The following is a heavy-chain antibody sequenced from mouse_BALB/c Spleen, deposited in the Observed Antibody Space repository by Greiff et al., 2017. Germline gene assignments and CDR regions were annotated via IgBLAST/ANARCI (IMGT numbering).Heavy chain of an antibody. D-gene: IGHD2-3*01. CDR2: IDPANGNT. CDR1: GFNIKDTY. Sequence: EVQLQQSGAELVKPGASVKLSCTASGFNIKDTYMHWVKQRPEQGLEWIGRIDPANGNTKYDPKFQGKATITADTSSNTSYLQLSSLTSADTAVYYCARSGYDDYYVGWFAYWGQGTLVTVSA. CDR3: ARSGYDDYYVGWFAY. J-gene: IGHJ3*01. V-gene: IGHV14-3*02.